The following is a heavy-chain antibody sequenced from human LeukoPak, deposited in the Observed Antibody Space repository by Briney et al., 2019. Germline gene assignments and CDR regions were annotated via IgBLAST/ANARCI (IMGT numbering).Heavy chain of an antibody. CDR2: VKEGER. V-gene: IGHV3-7*01. CDR1: GFPFSSLW. CDR3: ARSGGNNYHWALDI. J-gene: IGHJ3*02. Sequence: GSLRLPCGASGFPFSSLWMSWVRPAPGKGLEWVANVKEGERYSVDSVKGRFTISRDNAKNSLYLQMNSLRAEDTAVYYCARSGGNNYHWALDIWGRGTMVTVSS. D-gene: IGHD1/OR15-1a*01.